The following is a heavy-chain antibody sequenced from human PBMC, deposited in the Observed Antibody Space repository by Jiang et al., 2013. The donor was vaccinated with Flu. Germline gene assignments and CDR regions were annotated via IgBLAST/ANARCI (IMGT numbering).Heavy chain of an antibody. CDR3: ARAGPTGYLDY. CDR2: IIPILGTP. CDR1: GDTFSRYA. V-gene: IGHV1-69*04. Sequence: SGAEVKKPGSSVKVSCRASGDTFSRYAIGWVRQAPGQGLEWMGTIIPILGTPNYAQKFQGRVTIAADKSTNTASMELSSLRSEDTAIYYSARAGPTGYLDYWGQGSLVTVSS. D-gene: IGHD3-9*01. J-gene: IGHJ4*02.